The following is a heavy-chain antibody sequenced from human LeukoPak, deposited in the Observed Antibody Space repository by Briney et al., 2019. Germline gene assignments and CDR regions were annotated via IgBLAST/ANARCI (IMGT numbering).Heavy chain of an antibody. V-gene: IGHV3-33*01. CDR3: AREVAAAGTAWFDP. J-gene: IGHJ5*02. CDR1: GFTFSSYG. D-gene: IGHD6-13*01. CDR2: TWYDGSNK. Sequence: PGGSLRLSCAASGFTFSSYGMHWVRQAPGKGLEWVAVTWYDGSNKYYADSVKGRFTISRDNSKNTLYLQMNSLRAEDTAVYYCAREVAAAGTAWFDPRGQGTLVTVSS.